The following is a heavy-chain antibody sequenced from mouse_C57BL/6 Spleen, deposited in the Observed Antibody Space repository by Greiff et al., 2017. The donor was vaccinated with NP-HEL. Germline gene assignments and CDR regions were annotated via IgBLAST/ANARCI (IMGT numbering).Heavy chain of an antibody. CDR1: GYTFTSYW. V-gene: IGHV1-59*01. D-gene: IGHD1-1*01. CDR2: IDPSDSYT. J-gene: IGHJ2*01. CDR3: ARKGGYYGSSYEGDY. Sequence: VQLQQPGAELVRPGTSVKLSCKASGYTFTSYWMHWVKQRPGQGLEWIGVIDPSDSYTNYNQKFKGKATLTVDTSSSTAYMQLSSLTSEDSAVYYCARKGGYYGSSYEGDYWGQGTTLTVSS.